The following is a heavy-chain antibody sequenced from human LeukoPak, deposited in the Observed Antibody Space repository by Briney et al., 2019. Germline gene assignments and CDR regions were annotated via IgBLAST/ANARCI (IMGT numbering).Heavy chain of an antibody. Sequence: GGSLRLSCAASGFTFSQYDMHWVRQAPGKGLEWVSSIGPAGDTYYPGSVKGRFTISRENAKNSLYLQINSVSAGDTAVYYCARDGSAYGSGMCGMDVWGQGTTVTVSS. CDR3: ARDGSAYGSGMCGMDV. V-gene: IGHV3-13*01. CDR1: GFTFSQYD. CDR2: IGPAGDT. D-gene: IGHD3-10*01. J-gene: IGHJ6*02.